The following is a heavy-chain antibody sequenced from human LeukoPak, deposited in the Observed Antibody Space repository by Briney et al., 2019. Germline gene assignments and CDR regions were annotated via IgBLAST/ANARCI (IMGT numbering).Heavy chain of an antibody. V-gene: IGHV3-11*06. CDR2: LSSTSNYI. CDR3: ARGKTSQNIVTRKTYDWFDP. CDR1: GFTFSDYY. J-gene: IGHJ5*02. Sequence: GGSLRLSCAASGFTFSDYYMSWLRQAPGKGLEWVSSLSSTSNYIYYADSVKGRFTISRDNAKNSLYLQMKSLRAEDTAVYYCARGKTSQNIVTRKTYDWFDPWGQGTLVTVSS. D-gene: IGHD2/OR15-2a*01.